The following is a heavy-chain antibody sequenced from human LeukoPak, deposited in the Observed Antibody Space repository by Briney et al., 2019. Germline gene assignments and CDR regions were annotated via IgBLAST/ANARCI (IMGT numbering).Heavy chain of an antibody. V-gene: IGHV4-39*01. J-gene: IGHJ4*02. CDR2: IYYSGST. CDR3: XXXXXXXHDFWSGYYHFDY. CDR1: GGSISSSSYY. D-gene: IGHD3-3*01. Sequence: SETLSLTCTVSGGSISSSSYYWGWIRQPPGKGLEWIGSIYYSGSTYYNPSLKSRVTISVDTSKNQFSLKLSSVTAADTAVYXXXXXXXXXHDFWSGYYHFDYWGQGTLVTVSS.